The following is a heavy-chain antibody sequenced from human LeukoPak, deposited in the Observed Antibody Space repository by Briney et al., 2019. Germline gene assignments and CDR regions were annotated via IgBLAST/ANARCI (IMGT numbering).Heavy chain of an antibody. Sequence: PSETLSLTCAVYGGSFSGYYWSWIRQPPGKGVEWIGEINHSGSTNYNPSLKSRVTISVDTSKNQFSLKLSSVTAADTAVYYCARSRGYSSSSGLGDWIDPWGQGTLVTVSS. CDR3: ARSRGYSSSSGLGDWIDP. CDR1: GGSFSGYY. V-gene: IGHV4-34*01. D-gene: IGHD6-6*01. J-gene: IGHJ5*02. CDR2: INHSGST.